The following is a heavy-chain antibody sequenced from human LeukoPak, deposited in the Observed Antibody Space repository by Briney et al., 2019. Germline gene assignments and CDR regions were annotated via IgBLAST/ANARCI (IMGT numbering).Heavy chain of an antibody. J-gene: IGHJ4*02. CDR2: TSSSGSNT. CDR3: VKDRGRYRNNFFDY. V-gene: IGHV3-23*01. CDR1: GFAFSSYD. D-gene: IGHD1-26*01. Sequence: GGSLTLSCAASGFAFSSYDVMWLRQAPGKGLEWVSATSSSGSNTNYPDSVKGRFTISRDNSKNTLFLQMSSLSADDTAVYYCVKDRGRYRNNFFDYWGQGNLVTVSS.